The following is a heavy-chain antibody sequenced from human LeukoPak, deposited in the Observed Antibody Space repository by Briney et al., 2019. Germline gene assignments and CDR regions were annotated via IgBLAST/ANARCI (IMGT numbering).Heavy chain of an antibody. CDR3: ARGSSGWPHDAFDI. Sequence: ASVKVSCKASGYTFNTYGITWVRQAPGQGLEWMGWISGYNGKTKYAQNLQDRVTMTTDTSTTTAYMELRSLRSDDTAVYYCARGSSGWPHDAFDIWGQGTMVTVSS. D-gene: IGHD6-19*01. J-gene: IGHJ3*02. V-gene: IGHV1-18*01. CDR1: GYTFNTYG. CDR2: ISGYNGKT.